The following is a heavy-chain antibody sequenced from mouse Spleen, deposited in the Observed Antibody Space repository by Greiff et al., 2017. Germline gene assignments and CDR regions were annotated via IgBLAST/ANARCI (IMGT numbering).Heavy chain of an antibody. Sequence: QVQLQQSGAELVRPGTSVKISCKASGYAFTNYWLGWVKQRPGHGLEWIGDIYPGSGNTYYNEKFKGKATLTADKSSSTAYMQLSSLTSEDSAVYFCARFYYGSSYPFAYWGQGTLVTVSA. J-gene: IGHJ3*01. D-gene: IGHD1-1*01. V-gene: IGHV1-63*01. CDR2: IYPGSGNT. CDR3: ARFYYGSSYPFAY. CDR1: GYAFTNYW.